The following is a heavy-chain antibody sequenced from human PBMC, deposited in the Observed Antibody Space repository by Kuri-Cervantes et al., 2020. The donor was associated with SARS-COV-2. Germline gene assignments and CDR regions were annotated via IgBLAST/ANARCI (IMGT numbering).Heavy chain of an antibody. V-gene: IGHV4-59*11. Sequence: SETLSLTCTVSGGSISSHYWSWIWQPPGKGLEWIGYIYYSGSTNYNPSLKSRVTISVDTSKNQFSLKLSSVTAADTAVYYCARERAVYYYDSSGYYADAFDIWGQGTMVTVSS. J-gene: IGHJ3*02. CDR1: GGSISSHY. CDR3: ARERAVYYYDSSGYYADAFDI. D-gene: IGHD3-22*01. CDR2: IYYSGST.